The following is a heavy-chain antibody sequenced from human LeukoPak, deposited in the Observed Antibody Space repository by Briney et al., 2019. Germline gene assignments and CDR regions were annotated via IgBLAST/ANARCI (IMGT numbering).Heavy chain of an antibody. Sequence: SETLSLTCTVSGGSMSDYYWSFIRQSAGTGLEWLGRIHTSGTTWYNPSLKSRVTLSVDASKNQFSLGLTSVTAADTAVYYCARNRKGRFEDTDYWGQGTLVTVSS. V-gene: IGHV4-4*07. D-gene: IGHD2-15*01. J-gene: IGHJ4*02. CDR1: GGSMSDYY. CDR3: ARNRKGRFEDTDY. CDR2: IHTSGTT.